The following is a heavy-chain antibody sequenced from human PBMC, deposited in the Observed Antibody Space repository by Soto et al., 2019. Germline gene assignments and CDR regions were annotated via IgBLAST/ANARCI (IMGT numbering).Heavy chain of an antibody. CDR2: ISSSSSYI. CDR1: GFTFSSYS. Sequence: GGSLRLSCAASGFTFSSYSMNWVRQAPGKGLEWVSSISSSSSYIDYADSVKGRFTISRDNAKNSLYLQMNSLRAEDTAVYYCAKDTAYPYWYFDLWGRGTLFTVS. D-gene: IGHD4-17*01. J-gene: IGHJ2*01. V-gene: IGHV3-21*01. CDR3: AKDTAYPYWYFDL.